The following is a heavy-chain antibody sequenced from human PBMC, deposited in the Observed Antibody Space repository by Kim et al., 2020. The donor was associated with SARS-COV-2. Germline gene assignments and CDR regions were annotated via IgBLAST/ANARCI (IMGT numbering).Heavy chain of an antibody. CDR3: ARWHTNMWYYYGMDV. CDR2: ISSSSTI. J-gene: IGHJ6*02. D-gene: IGHD2-21*01. CDR1: GFTFSSYS. V-gene: IGHV3-48*02. Sequence: GGSLRLSCAASGFTFSSYSMNWVRQAPGKGLEWVSYISSSSTIYYADSVKGRFTISRDNAKNSLYLQMNSLRDEDTAVYYCARWHTNMWYYYGMDVWGQGTTVTVSS.